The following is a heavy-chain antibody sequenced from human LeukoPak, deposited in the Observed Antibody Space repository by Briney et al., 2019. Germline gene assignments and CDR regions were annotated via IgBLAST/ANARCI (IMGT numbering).Heavy chain of an antibody. V-gene: IGHV4-59*01. CDR2: IYYTGST. CDR3: ARAPYYYYGMDV. Sequence: PSETLSLTCIVSGGSISTYYWNWIRQPPGKGLEWIGYIYYTGSTNYNPSLRSRVTISVDTSKNQFSLKLSSVTAADTAVYYCARAPYYYYGMDVWGQGTTVTVSS. J-gene: IGHJ6*02. CDR1: GGSISTYY.